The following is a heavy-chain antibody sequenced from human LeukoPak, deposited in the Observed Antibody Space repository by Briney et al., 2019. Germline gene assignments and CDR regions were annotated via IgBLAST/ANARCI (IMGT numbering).Heavy chain of an antibody. Sequence: GGSLTLSCATSGFTFNTYGMSWVRQAPGKGLEWVGRIKSKTDGGTTDYAAPVKGRFTISRDDSKNTLYLQMNSLKTEDTAVYYCTTDGPQMIVVVPAAWGQGTLVTVSS. D-gene: IGHD2-2*01. V-gene: IGHV3-15*01. CDR1: GFTFNTYG. CDR2: IKSKTDGGTT. CDR3: TTDGPQMIVVVPAA. J-gene: IGHJ5*02.